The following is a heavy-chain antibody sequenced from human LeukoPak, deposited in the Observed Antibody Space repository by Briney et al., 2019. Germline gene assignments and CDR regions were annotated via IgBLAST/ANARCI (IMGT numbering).Heavy chain of an antibody. D-gene: IGHD3-3*02. CDR2: VNTDGSDT. CDR3: ARGKLAVQDY. Sequence: PGGSLRLSCAASGFTFSSYGMHWVRQAPGKGLVWVSRVNTDGSDTDYADSVKGRFTISRDNAKNTLYLQMNSLRAEDTAVYYCARGKLAVQDYWGQGTLVTVSS. CDR1: GFTFSSYG. J-gene: IGHJ4*02. V-gene: IGHV3-74*01.